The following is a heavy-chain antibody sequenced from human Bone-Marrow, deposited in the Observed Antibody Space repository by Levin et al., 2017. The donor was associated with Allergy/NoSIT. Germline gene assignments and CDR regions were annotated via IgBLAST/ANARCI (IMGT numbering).Heavy chain of an antibody. V-gene: IGHV4-38-2*02. CDR2: IYYSGTT. Sequence: PSETLSLTCTIAGEPISTVHYWGWIRPPPGKGLEWIGSIYYSGTTYDNPSLKSRVTMSVDTSNNKLSLKLCSVTAADPAGFYGVRQTEDCVSTSCYFDFWGPVTLVTVSS. CDR1: GEPISTVHY. D-gene: IGHD2-2*01. J-gene: IGHJ4*02. CDR3: VRQTEDCVSTSCYFDF.